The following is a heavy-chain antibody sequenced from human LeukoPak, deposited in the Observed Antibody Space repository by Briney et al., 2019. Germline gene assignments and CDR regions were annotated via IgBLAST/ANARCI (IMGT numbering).Heavy chain of an antibody. D-gene: IGHD3-10*01. J-gene: IGHJ4*02. Sequence: SETLFLTCTVSGGSISSYYWSWIRQPPGKGLECIGYIYYSGDTNYNPSLKSRVTISVDTSKNQFSLKLSSVTAADTAVYYCARSGRGGNNFDYWGQGTLVTVSS. CDR3: ARSGRGGNNFDY. CDR2: IYYSGDT. CDR1: GGSISSYY. V-gene: IGHV4-59*08.